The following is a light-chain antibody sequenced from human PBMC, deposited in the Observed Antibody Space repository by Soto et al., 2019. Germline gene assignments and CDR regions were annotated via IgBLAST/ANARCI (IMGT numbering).Light chain of an antibody. CDR3: QKYNSAPWT. CDR1: QGISNY. Sequence: DIQMTQSPSSLSASIGDRVTITCRASQGISNYLAWYQQEPGKVPKLLIFAASTLQSGVPSRFSGSGSGTDFTLTISSLQPEDVATYYCQKYNSAPWTFGQGTKVEIK. V-gene: IGKV1-27*01. CDR2: AAS. J-gene: IGKJ1*01.